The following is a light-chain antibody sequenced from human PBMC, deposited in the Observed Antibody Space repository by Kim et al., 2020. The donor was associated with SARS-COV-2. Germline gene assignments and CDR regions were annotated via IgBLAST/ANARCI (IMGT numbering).Light chain of an antibody. V-gene: IGKV3-15*01. J-gene: IGKJ1*01. Sequence: EIVMTQSPAALSVSPGERAILSCRASQSVSNNLAWYQQKPGQAPRLLIYGASTRATGIPARFSGSGSGTEFTLIISSLQSEDFAVYYCQQYNNWPPWTFGQGTKVDIK. CDR3: QQYNNWPPWT. CDR2: GAS. CDR1: QSVSNN.